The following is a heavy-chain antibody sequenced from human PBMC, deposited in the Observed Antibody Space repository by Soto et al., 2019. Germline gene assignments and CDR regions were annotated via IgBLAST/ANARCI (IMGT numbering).Heavy chain of an antibody. J-gene: IGHJ2*01. Sequence: QVQLVESGGGVVQPGRSLRLSCAASGLTFSSYGMHWVRQAPGKGLEWVAVISHDGSTKYYADSVRGRFNISRDNSNNTLYLQMDSLGPEDTALYYCAKPFQRSGYYYDCWYFDVWGRGTLVTVSS. D-gene: IGHD3-22*01. CDR1: GLTFSSYG. V-gene: IGHV3-30*18. CDR3: AKPFQRSGYYYDCWYFDV. CDR2: ISHDGSTK.